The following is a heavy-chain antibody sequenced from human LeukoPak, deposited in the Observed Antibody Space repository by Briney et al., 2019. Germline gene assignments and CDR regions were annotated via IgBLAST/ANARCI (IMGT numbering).Heavy chain of an antibody. CDR2: INHSGST. CDR3: ARQSTAMGTFDY. Sequence: SETLSLTCAVYGGSFSGYYWSWLRQPPGKGLEWIGEINHSGSTDYNPSLKSRVTISVDTSKNQFSLKVSSVTAADTAVYYCARQSTAMGTFDYWGQGTLVPVSS. J-gene: IGHJ4*02. CDR1: GGSFSGYY. V-gene: IGHV4-34*01. D-gene: IGHD5-18*01.